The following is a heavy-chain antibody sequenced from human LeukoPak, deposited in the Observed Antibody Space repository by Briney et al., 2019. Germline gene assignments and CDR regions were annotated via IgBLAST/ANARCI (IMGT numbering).Heavy chain of an antibody. CDR1: GYSFTSYW. V-gene: IGHV5-10-1*01. Sequence: GESLKISCKGSGYSFTSYWISWVRQMPGKGLEWMWRIDPSDTYTNYSPSFQGHVTISADKSISTAYLQWSSLKASDTAMYYCAGLISSSWYLDYWGQGTLVTVSS. J-gene: IGHJ4*02. CDR2: IDPSDTYT. CDR3: AGLISSSWYLDY. D-gene: IGHD6-13*01.